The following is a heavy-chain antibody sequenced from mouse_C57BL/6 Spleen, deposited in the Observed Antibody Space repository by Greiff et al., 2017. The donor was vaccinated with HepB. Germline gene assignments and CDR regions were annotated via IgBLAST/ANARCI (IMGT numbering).Heavy chain of an antibody. Sequence: EVKLMESGGGLVQPGGSLKLSCAASGFTFSDYYMYWVRQTPEKRLEWVAYISNGGGSTYYPDTVKGRFTISRDNAKNTLYLQMSRLKSEDTAMYYCARHEIRITTVVATGAMDYWGQGTSVTVSS. CDR3: ARHEIRITTVVATGAMDY. V-gene: IGHV5-12*01. J-gene: IGHJ4*01. CDR2: ISNGGGST. D-gene: IGHD1-1*01. CDR1: GFTFSDYY.